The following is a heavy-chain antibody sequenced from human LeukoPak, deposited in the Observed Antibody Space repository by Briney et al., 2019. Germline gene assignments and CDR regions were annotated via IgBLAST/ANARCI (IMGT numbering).Heavy chain of an antibody. Sequence: ASVKVSCKASGYAFTSYGISLERQAHGQGIEYMGFINAYNGNTNYAQTLQGRVTKTTDTSTNPAYMPLSHLSPDDTAVYYDANDRAIAVAGTAVDYWGQGTLVTVSS. CDR3: ANDRAIAVAGTAVDY. CDR2: INAYNGNT. D-gene: IGHD6-19*01. CDR1: GYAFTSYG. J-gene: IGHJ4*02. V-gene: IGHV1-18*01.